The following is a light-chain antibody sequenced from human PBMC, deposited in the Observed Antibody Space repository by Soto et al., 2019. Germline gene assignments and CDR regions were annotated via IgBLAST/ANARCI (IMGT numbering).Light chain of an antibody. J-gene: IGKJ1*01. Sequence: IRMTKSPSSLSACTGNRVTITCRASQGISSYLAWYQQKPGKAPKLLIYAASTLQSGVPSRFSGSGSGTDFTLTISCLQSEDFATYYCQQYYSYPRTFGQGTKVDIK. CDR2: AAS. CDR1: QGISSY. V-gene: IGKV1-8*01. CDR3: QQYYSYPRT.